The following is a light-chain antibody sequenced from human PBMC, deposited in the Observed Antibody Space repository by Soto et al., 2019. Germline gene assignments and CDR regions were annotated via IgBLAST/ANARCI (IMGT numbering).Light chain of an antibody. Sequence: SYELTQSLSVSVALGQTAKITCGGNDIGSTNVHWYQQKPGQAPVLVIYRDAIRPSGIPERFSGSNSGNTATLTIGRAQAGDEAHYYCAVWDNSMTAWVFGGGTKLTVL. V-gene: IGLV3-9*01. CDR3: AVWDNSMTAWV. CDR1: DIGSTN. J-gene: IGLJ3*02. CDR2: RDA.